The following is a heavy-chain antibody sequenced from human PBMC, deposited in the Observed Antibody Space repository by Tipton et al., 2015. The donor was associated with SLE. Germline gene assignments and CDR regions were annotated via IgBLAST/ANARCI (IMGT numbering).Heavy chain of an antibody. CDR2: IHHSGST. J-gene: IGHJ4*02. V-gene: IGHV4-4*02. CDR3: AKDYNHDNADYN. D-gene: IGHD4-17*01. CDR1: GGSIRSSNW. Sequence: TLYLTCAVSGGSIRSSNWWSWVRQPPGKGLEWIGEIHHSGSTNSNPSLKSRVTISVDKSKNQFSLKLSSVTVADTAVYYCAKDYNHDNADYNWGQGKLVIVSS.